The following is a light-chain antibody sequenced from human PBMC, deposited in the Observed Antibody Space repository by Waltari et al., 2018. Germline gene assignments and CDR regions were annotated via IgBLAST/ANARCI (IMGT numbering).Light chain of an antibody. CDR3: QQSYSASWT. CDR1: QTISNY. J-gene: IGKJ1*01. V-gene: IGKV1-39*01. CDR2: AAS. Sequence: DIQMTQFPSSLSASVGDRVTITCRASQTISNYLNWYQQKPGKAPNLLIYAASNLQSGVPSRFSGSGSGTDFTLTISSLQPDDFATYYCQQSYSASWTIGQGTKVEVK.